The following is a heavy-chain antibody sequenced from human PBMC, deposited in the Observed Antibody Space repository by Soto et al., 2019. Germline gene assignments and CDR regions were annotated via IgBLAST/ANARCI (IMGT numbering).Heavy chain of an antibody. D-gene: IGHD2-2*01. CDR1: GGSISSGGYY. CDR3: ARVRGNLLLGGFDP. J-gene: IGHJ5*02. Sequence: QVQLQESGPGLVKPSQTLSLTCTVSGGSISSGGYYWSWIRQHPGKGLEWIGYIYHSGTTYYNPSLKSRVTISEYTSKNQFSLKLTSGTAADTAVYYCARVRGNLLLGGFDPWGQGTLVTVSS. CDR2: IYHSGTT. V-gene: IGHV4-31*03.